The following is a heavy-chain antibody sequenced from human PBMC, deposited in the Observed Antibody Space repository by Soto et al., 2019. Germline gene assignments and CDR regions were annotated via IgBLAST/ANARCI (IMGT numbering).Heavy chain of an antibody. V-gene: IGHV3-64*01. Sequence: EVQLVESGGGLVQPGGYLRLSCAASGFTFSSYAMHWVRQAPGNGLEYVSAISSNGGSTYYANSVKGRFTISRDNSKNTLYLQMGSLRAEYMAVYDCARERGGDYYFDYWGQGTLVTVSS. D-gene: IGHD3-16*01. CDR2: ISSNGGST. CDR3: ARERGGDYYFDY. J-gene: IGHJ4*02. CDR1: GFTFSSYA.